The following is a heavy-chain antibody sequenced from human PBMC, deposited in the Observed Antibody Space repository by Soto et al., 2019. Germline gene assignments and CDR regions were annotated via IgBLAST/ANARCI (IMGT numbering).Heavy chain of an antibody. J-gene: IGHJ4*02. D-gene: IGHD2-8*01. CDR3: AKEIFAAAYAATSAFDL. CDR2: VDGSGADT. V-gene: IGHV3-23*01. CDR1: GFTFSSHA. Sequence: GGSLRLSCAASGFTFSSHAMGWLRQAPGTEPEWVAFVDGSGADTSYADSVKGRFTISRDNSENSLYLHMNSLRAEDTGRYFCAKEIFAAAYAATSAFDLWGQGTLVTAS.